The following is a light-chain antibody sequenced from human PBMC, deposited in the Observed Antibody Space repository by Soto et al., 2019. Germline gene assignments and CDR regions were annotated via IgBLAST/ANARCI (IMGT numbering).Light chain of an antibody. CDR2: LAS. V-gene: IGKV1-5*03. Sequence: DIQMTQSPSTLSASVGDRVTITCRASQNIRNWLAWYQQKPGKAPKLLMYLASSLESGDPSRFSGSGSGTEFTLTISSLQPDDFAIYYCQQYNSYSSGTFGQGTKVEIK. CDR3: QQYNSYSSGT. J-gene: IGKJ1*01. CDR1: QNIRNW.